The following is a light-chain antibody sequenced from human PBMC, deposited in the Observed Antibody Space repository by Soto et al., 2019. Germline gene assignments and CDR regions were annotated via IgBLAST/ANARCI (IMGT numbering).Light chain of an antibody. J-gene: IGKJ2*01. V-gene: IGKV3-20*01. CDR2: GTS. CDR3: QQYGSSPYT. CDR1: QSVSSSY. Sequence: EILLTQSPGTLSLSAGERATLSCRASQSVSSSYLAWYQQKPGQAPRLLIHGTSRRATGIPDRFSGSGSGTDFTLTISRLEPEDCAVYYCQQYGSSPYTFGQGTKLEIK.